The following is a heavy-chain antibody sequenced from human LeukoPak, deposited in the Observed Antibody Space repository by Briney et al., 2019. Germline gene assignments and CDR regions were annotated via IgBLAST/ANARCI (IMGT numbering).Heavy chain of an antibody. Sequence: PGGSLRLSCAASGFTFSSYAMHWVRQAPGKGLEWVAVISYDGSNKYYADSVKGRFTISRDNSKNTLYLQMNSLRAEDTAVYYCAREGGDYGDYVPFDYWGQGTLVTVSS. CDR2: ISYDGSNK. CDR1: GFTFSSYA. J-gene: IGHJ4*02. CDR3: AREGGDYGDYVPFDY. V-gene: IGHV3-30-3*01. D-gene: IGHD4-17*01.